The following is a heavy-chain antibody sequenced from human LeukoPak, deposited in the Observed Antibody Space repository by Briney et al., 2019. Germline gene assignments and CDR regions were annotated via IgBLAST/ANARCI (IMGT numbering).Heavy chain of an antibody. D-gene: IGHD6-13*01. CDR3: ARLSSWRYNWFDP. V-gene: IGHV3-7*01. Sequence: GGSLRLSCAASGFTFSSYWMSWVRQAPGKGLEWVANIKQDGSEKYYVDSVKGRFTISRDNAKNSLYLQMNSLRAEDTAVYYCARLSSWRYNWFDPWGQGTLVTVSS. J-gene: IGHJ5*02. CDR1: GFTFSSYW. CDR2: IKQDGSEK.